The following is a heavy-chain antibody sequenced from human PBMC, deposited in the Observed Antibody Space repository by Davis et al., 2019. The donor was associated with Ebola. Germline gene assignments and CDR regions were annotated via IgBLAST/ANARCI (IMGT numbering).Heavy chain of an antibody. J-gene: IGHJ4*02. CDR2: IFYSGST. Sequence: MPGGSLRLSCTVSGGSISTSSYYWGWIRQPPGKGLEWIGSIFYSGSTLYNPSLKSRVTMSVDTSKNQFSLKLKSVTAADTAVYYCARLRGSLYLHYWGQGTLVSVSS. CDR3: ARLRGSLYLHY. CDR1: GGSISTSSYY. V-gene: IGHV4-39*01. D-gene: IGHD1-1*01.